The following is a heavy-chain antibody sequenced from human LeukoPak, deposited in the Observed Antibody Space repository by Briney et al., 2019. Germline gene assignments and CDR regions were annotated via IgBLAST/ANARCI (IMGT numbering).Heavy chain of an antibody. CDR1: GFTVSSNY. V-gene: IGHV3-53*05. D-gene: IGHD6-13*01. Sequence: PGGSLRLSCAASGFTVSSNYMSWVRQAPGKGLKWVSVIYSGGSTYYADSVKGRFTISRDNSKNTLYLQMNSLRAEDTAVYYCAKAGSSWYLYYFDYWGQGTLVTVSS. J-gene: IGHJ4*02. CDR2: IYSGGST. CDR3: AKAGSSWYLYYFDY.